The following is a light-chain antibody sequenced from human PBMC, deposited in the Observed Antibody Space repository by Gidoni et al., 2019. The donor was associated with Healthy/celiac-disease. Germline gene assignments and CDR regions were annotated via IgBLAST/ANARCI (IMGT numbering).Light chain of an antibody. CDR1: QSVSSN. CDR3: QQYNNWPPFT. CDR2: GAS. J-gene: IGKJ3*01. V-gene: IGKV3-15*01. Sequence: EIMMTHSPATLSMSPGEKATLYCRSSQSVSSNLAWYQQKPGQAPRLLIYGASTRATCITARFSGSGSGTEFTLTISSLQSEDFAVYYCQQYNNWPPFTFXHXTKVDIK.